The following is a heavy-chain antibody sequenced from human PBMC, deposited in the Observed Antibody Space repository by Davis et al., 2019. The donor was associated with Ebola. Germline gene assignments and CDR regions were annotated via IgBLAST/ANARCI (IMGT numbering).Heavy chain of an antibody. CDR2: IYAGSNT. J-gene: IGHJ4*02. CDR1: GFTVSDNY. D-gene: IGHD2-2*01. CDR3: ARSLTSDWRGGFDS. V-gene: IGHV3-53*01. Sequence: GGSLRLSCVVSGFTVSDNYMSWVRQAPGKGLEWVSVIYAGSNTYYADSVRGRFIISRDKTKNTVGLQMSSLRAEDTAVYYCARSLTSDWRGGFDSWGQGTLVTVSS.